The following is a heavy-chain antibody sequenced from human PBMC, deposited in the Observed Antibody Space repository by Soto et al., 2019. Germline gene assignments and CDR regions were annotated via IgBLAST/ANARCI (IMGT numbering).Heavy chain of an antibody. CDR1: GGSISIGGYY. CDR2: IYYSGST. V-gene: IGHV4-31*03. Sequence: QVQLRESGPGLVKSSQTGSLTCTVSGGSISIGGYYWSWIRQHPGKGLEWIGYIYYSGSTLYNPSLRSRISISVDTSRNQFSLELSSVTAADTAVYYCARQYYDILTGHTWFDPWGQGTLVTVSS. CDR3: ARQYYDILTGHTWFDP. D-gene: IGHD3-9*01. J-gene: IGHJ5*02.